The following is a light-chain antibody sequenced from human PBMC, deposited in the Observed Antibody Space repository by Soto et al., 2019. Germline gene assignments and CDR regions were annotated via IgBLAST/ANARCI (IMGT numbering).Light chain of an antibody. CDR1: SSEVGAYIF. CDR2: DII. J-gene: IGLJ1*01. CDR3: VSFTTSRSYV. Sequence: QSALTQPASVSGSLGRSITISCTGTSSEVGAYIFVSWYQQHPGKAPKLMIYDIINRPSGVSNRFSGSKSGNTASLTISGLQAEDEADYYCVSFTTSRSYVFGTGTKLTVL. V-gene: IGLV2-14*03.